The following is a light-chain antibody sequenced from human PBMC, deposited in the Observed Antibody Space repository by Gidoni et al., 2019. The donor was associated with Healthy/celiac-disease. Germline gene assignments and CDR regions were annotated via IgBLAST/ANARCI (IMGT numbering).Light chain of an antibody. V-gene: IGLV2-14*01. CDR2: EVS. CDR3: SSYTSSSTQV. CDR1: SSYVGGYNY. Sequence: QSALPQPSSVSGSPGKSITISCTGTSSYVGGYNYVSWYQQHPGKAPKLMIYEVSNRPSGVSNRFSGSKAGKTASLTISGIQAEDEADYYCSSYTSSSTQVFGTGTKVTVL. J-gene: IGLJ1*01.